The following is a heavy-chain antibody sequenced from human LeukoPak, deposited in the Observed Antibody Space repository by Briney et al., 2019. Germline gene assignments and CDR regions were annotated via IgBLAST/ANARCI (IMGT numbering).Heavy chain of an antibody. Sequence: PAGGSLRLSCAASGFTFSSYAMHWVRQAPGKGLEWVAVISYDGSNKYYADSVKGRFTISRDNSKNTLYLQMNSLRAEDTALYYCVKGDNDILTGYYNSFDYWGQGTLVTVSS. D-gene: IGHD3-9*01. CDR1: GFTFSSYA. CDR3: VKGDNDILTGYYNSFDY. V-gene: IGHV3-30-3*01. J-gene: IGHJ4*02. CDR2: ISYDGSNK.